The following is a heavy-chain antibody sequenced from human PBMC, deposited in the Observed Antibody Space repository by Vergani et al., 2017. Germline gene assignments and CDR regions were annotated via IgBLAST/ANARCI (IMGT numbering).Heavy chain of an antibody. D-gene: IGHD3-22*01. CDR1: GFTFSNAW. CDR3: XTVGTYYYDSSGYFHLDY. V-gene: IGHV3-15*01. J-gene: IGHJ4*02. Sequence: EVQLVASGGGLVKPGGSLRLSCAASGFTFSNAWMSWVRQAPGKGLEWVGRIKSKTDGGTTDYAAPVKGRFTISRDDSKNTLCLQMNSLKTEDTAVYYCXTVGTYYYDSSGYFHLDYWGQGTLVTVSS. CDR2: IKSKTDGGTT.